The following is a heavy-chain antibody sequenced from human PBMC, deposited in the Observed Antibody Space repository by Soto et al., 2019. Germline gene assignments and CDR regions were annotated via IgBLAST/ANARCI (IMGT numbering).Heavy chain of an antibody. CDR3: AKIFRYGDPEY. V-gene: IGHV3-23*01. D-gene: IGHD2-21*02. Sequence: EVQLLESGGGLVQPGGSLRLSCAASGFTFSSYAMSWVRQAPGKGLEWVSGISVSGDSTYYAGSVKGRFTISRDNSKSTLYLQMNSLRVEDTAVYYCAKIFRYGDPEYWGQGALVTVSS. CDR2: ISVSGDST. J-gene: IGHJ4*02. CDR1: GFTFSSYA.